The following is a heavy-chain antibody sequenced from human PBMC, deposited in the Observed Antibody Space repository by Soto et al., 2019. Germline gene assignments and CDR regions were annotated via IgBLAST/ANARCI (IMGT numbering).Heavy chain of an antibody. J-gene: IGHJ4*02. V-gene: IGHV3-9*01. CDR1: GFTFPDYT. Sequence: EVQLVESGGGLVQPGRSLRLSCAASGFTFPDYTMHWVRQAPGKGLEWVSGISWNSGSIDYADSVKGRFIISRDDAKNCLYLQMNSLRAEDTAFYYCAKGLYYYQTSGYPHCWGQGTLVTVSS. CDR3: AKGLYYYQTSGYPHC. D-gene: IGHD3-22*01. CDR2: ISWNSGSI.